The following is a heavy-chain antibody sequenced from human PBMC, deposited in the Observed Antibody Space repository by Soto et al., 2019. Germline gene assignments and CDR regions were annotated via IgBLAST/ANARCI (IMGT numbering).Heavy chain of an antibody. CDR1: GGSISSGGYY. V-gene: IGHV4-31*03. D-gene: IGHD3-16*01. CDR3: AKPGDEKYNWFDP. J-gene: IGHJ5*02. CDR2: IYYSGST. Sequence: SETLSLTCTVSGGSISSGGYYWSWIRQHPGKGLEWIGYIYYSGSTYYNPSLKSRVTISVDTSKNQFSLKLSSVTAADTAVYYCAKPGDEKYNWFDPWGRGILVTVSS.